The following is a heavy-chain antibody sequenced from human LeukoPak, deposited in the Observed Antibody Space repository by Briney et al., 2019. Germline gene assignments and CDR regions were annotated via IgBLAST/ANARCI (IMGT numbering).Heavy chain of an antibody. D-gene: IGHD3-22*01. CDR2: IKQDGSEK. V-gene: IGHV3-7*01. Sequence: PGGSLRLSCTASGFTFSSYWMTWVRQAPGKGLEWVANIKQDGSEKDYVDSVKGRFTISRDNAKNSLYLQMNSLRAEDTAVYYCAVKNYRNFYDSSGYSTVLDYWGQGTLVTVSS. J-gene: IGHJ4*02. CDR3: AVKNYRNFYDSSGYSTVLDY. CDR1: GFTFSSYW.